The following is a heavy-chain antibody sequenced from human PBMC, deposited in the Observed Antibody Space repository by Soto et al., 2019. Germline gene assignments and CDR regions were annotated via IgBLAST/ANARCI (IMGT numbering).Heavy chain of an antibody. D-gene: IGHD3-22*01. J-gene: IGHJ4*02. CDR3: VKGEYYYDGSAYYPFDY. CDR1: GITYSTYT. V-gene: IGHV3-30-3*01. Sequence: TGGSLRLSCAASGITYSTYTMHWVRQAPGKGLEWVAVISYDGNNKFYADSVKGRFTVSRDSTKQTLYLQMYSLRPDDTAMYYCVKGEYYYDGSAYYPFDYWGQGRMVTVSS. CDR2: ISYDGNNK.